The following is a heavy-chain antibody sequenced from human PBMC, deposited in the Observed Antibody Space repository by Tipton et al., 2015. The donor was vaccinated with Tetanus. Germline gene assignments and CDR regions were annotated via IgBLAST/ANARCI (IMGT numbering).Heavy chain of an antibody. Sequence: QLVQSGAEVKKPGASVKVSCKASGYTFTSYGISWVRQAPGQGLEWMGWISAYNGNTNYAQKLQGRVTMTTDTSTSTAYMELRSLRSDDTAVYYCARRRLLEPEEDEWDFDPWGQGTLVTVSS. CDR1: GYTFTSYG. D-gene: IGHD1-26*01. CDR3: ARRRLLEPEEDEWDFDP. V-gene: IGHV1-18*01. J-gene: IGHJ5*02. CDR2: ISAYNGNT.